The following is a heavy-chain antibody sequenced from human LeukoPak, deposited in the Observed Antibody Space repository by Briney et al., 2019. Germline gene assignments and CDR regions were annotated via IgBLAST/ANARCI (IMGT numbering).Heavy chain of an antibody. V-gene: IGHV5-51*01. J-gene: IGHJ5*02. Sequence: GESLKISCKGSGYSFTSYWIGWVRQMPGKGLEWMGIIYPGDSDTRYSPSFQGQVTISADKSISTAYLQWSSLKASDTAMYYCARTTYYYDSSGMGYWFDPWGQGTLVTVSS. D-gene: IGHD3-22*01. CDR1: GYSFTSYW. CDR2: IYPGDSDT. CDR3: ARTTYYYDSSGMGYWFDP.